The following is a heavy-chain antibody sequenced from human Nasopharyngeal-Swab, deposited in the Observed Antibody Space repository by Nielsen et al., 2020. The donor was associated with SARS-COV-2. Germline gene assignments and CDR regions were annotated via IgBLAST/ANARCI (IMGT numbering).Heavy chain of an antibody. CDR3: ARDPSGYDSDY. Sequence: ASVKVSCKASGYTFTSYAMHWVRQAPGQRLEWMGWINAGNSNTKYSQKFQGRVTITRDTSATTAYMELSRLRSDDTAVYYCARDPSGYDSDYWGQGTLVTVSS. V-gene: IGHV1-3*01. CDR1: GYTFTSYA. CDR2: INAGNSNT. D-gene: IGHD5-12*01. J-gene: IGHJ4*02.